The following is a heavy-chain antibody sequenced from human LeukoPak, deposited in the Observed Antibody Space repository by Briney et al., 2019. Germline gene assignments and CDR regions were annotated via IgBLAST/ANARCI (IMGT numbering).Heavy chain of an antibody. Sequence: QTGGPWGLSFAASGFTFSDYWIHGFRQPPGKGRGWSSRINTVGSITNYADSVKGRFSISRDNAKNTLYLQMSSLRAEDTAVYYCARDRGPRTGFMVREAYDYWGQGTLVTVSS. V-gene: IGHV3-74*01. J-gene: IGHJ4*02. D-gene: IGHD3-10*01. CDR3: ARDRGPRTGFMVREAYDY. CDR1: GFTFSDYW. CDR2: INTVGSIT.